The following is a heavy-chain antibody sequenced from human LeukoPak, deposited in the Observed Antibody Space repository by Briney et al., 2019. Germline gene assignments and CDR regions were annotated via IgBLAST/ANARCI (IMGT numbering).Heavy chain of an antibody. Sequence: SQTLSLTCTVSGGSISSGDYYWSWIRQPPGKGLEWIGYTYYSGSTYYNPSLKSRVTISVDTSKNQFSLKLSSVTAADTAVYYCARVLVVPAAIDWFDPWGQGTLVTVSS. D-gene: IGHD2-2*01. J-gene: IGHJ5*02. CDR2: TYYSGST. V-gene: IGHV4-30-4*08. CDR3: ARVLVVPAAIDWFDP. CDR1: GGSISSGDYY.